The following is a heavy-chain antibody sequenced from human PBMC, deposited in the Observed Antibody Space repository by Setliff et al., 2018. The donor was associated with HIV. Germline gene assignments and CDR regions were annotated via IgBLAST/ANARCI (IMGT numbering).Heavy chain of an antibody. J-gene: IGHJ5*02. Sequence: SVKVSCKASGGTFSKDAINWVREAPGQGLEWMGGIIPIFSTTTYAQKFQGRVTITADDSTSTVYVEPSSLKSEDTAMYYCARDEGMTTRRGWFDPWGQGTLVTVSS. D-gene: IGHD4-4*01. V-gene: IGHV1-69*13. CDR2: IIPIFSTT. CDR1: GGTFSKDA. CDR3: ARDEGMTTRRGWFDP.